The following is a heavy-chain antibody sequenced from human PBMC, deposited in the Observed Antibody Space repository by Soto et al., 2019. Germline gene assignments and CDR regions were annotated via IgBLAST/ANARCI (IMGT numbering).Heavy chain of an antibody. CDR1: GGSFSGYY. Sequence: QVQLQQWGAGLLKPSETLSLTCAVYGGSFSGYYWSWIRQPPGKGLEWLGKISYGGSTSYNPSPKLRVTISVHAPKNPFPQHLISVAAADTAVYSCARDRYLDLWGRGTLVTVSS. J-gene: IGHJ2*01. V-gene: IGHV4-34*01. CDR3: ARDRYLDL. CDR2: ISYGGST.